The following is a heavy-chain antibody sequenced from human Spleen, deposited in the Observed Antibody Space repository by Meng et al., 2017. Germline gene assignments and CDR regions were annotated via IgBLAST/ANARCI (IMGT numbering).Heavy chain of an antibody. CDR1: GGSISTRYW. V-gene: IGHV4-4*02. CDR2: IYHSGRA. J-gene: IGHJ4*02. D-gene: IGHD1-14*01. CDR3: ARNLVGSSLDY. Sequence: QVPLQEPAPGLVKPWGTLSLTCAVSGGSISTRYWWTWVRQPPGKGLEWIGEIYHSGRANYIPTLKSRVTISVDKSKNQFSLDLRSVIAADTAVYFCARNLVGSSLDYWGQGTLVTVSS.